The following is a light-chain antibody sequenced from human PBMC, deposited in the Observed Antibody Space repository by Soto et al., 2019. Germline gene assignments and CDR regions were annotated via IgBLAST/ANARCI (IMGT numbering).Light chain of an antibody. Sequence: IQMTQSPSTLSASVGDRVTITGRASQSISSWLAWYQQKPGKAPKLLIYKASSLESGVPSRFSGSGSGTEFTLTISSMQPDDFATSYCQQYNSYSWTFGQGTKREIK. CDR1: QSISSW. CDR2: KAS. V-gene: IGKV1-5*03. J-gene: IGKJ2*01. CDR3: QQYNSYSWT.